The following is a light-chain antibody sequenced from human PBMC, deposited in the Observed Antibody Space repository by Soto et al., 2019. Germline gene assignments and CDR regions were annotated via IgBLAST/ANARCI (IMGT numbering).Light chain of an antibody. J-gene: IGKJ1*01. Sequence: EIVLTQSPATLSLSPGERATLSCRASHSVSSSYLAWYQQKPGQAPRPLIYGASSRAIGIPDRFSGSGSGTDFTLTISRLEPEDFAVYYCQQYGSSPWTFGQGTKVEIK. CDR3: QQYGSSPWT. V-gene: IGKV3-20*01. CDR1: HSVSSSY. CDR2: GAS.